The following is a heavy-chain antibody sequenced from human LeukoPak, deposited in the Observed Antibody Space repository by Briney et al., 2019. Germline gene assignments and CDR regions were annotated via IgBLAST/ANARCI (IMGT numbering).Heavy chain of an antibody. D-gene: IGHD3-22*01. Sequence: PSETLSLTCTVSGGSLSLGSFYWSWIRQPAGKGLEWIGRIYASGSTDYNPSHYNPSLRSRVTISVDTSKNQFSLKLSSVTAADTAVYYCARSYYYDPISFDPWGQGTLVTVSS. V-gene: IGHV4-61*02. CDR3: ARSYYYDPISFDP. J-gene: IGHJ5*02. CDR2: IYASGS. CDR1: GGSLSLGSFY.